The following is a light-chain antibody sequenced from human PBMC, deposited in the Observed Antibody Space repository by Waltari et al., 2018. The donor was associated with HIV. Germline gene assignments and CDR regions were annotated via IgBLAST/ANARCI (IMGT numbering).Light chain of an antibody. Sequence: QSALTQPPSASGSPGQSVTISCTGTSSDVGGYNYVSWYQQHPGNAPKLIIYEVTERPSGVPDRFSGSKSGNTASLTVSGIQAEDEADYYCSSYAGSNKLVFGGGTKLTVV. CDR3: SSYAGSNKLV. J-gene: IGLJ2*01. CDR1: SSDVGGYNY. CDR2: EVT. V-gene: IGLV2-8*01.